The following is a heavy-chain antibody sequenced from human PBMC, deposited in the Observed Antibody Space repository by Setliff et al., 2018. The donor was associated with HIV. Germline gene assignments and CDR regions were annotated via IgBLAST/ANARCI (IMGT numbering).Heavy chain of an antibody. V-gene: IGHV1-69*05. CDR3: ASPGPNYDGSAFDI. CDR2: IIPIFGTA. D-gene: IGHD3-10*01. J-gene: IGHJ3*02. Sequence: SVKVSCKASGGTFSTYPINWVRQAPGQGLEWMGGIIPIFGTANYAQKFQGRVTITTDESTNTAYMELSSLRSEDTAVYYCASPGPNYDGSAFDIWGQGPMVTVS. CDR1: GGTFSTYP.